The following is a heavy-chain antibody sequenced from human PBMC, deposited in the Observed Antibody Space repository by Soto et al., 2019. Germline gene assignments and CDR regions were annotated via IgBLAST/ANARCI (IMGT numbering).Heavy chain of an antibody. CDR2: IFPSDSDT. CDR1: GYKFTSAW. J-gene: IGHJ5*02. Sequence: VESLKISCITSGYKFTSAWIAWVRQMPGKGLEWMGIIFPSDSDTRYSPSFQGQVTISADRSTSTVFLQWASLKASDTAVYFCARKDKSGYFNWFGPWGQGTLVTVSS. D-gene: IGHD3-22*01. V-gene: IGHV5-51*01. CDR3: ARKDKSGYFNWFGP.